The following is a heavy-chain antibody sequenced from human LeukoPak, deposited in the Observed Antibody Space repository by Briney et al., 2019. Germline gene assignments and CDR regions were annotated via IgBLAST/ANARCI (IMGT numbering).Heavy chain of an antibody. Sequence: SETLSLTCTVSGASISSYYWSWIRQPPGKGLEWIGYIFYSGSTLYNPSLQSRVTISVDTSKNQFSLRLTSVTAADTAVYYCVSGPYQAAGTDHQFDYWGPGTLVTVSS. CDR1: GASISSYY. CDR3: VSGPYQAAGTDHQFDY. J-gene: IGHJ4*02. V-gene: IGHV4-59*01. D-gene: IGHD6-13*01. CDR2: IFYSGST.